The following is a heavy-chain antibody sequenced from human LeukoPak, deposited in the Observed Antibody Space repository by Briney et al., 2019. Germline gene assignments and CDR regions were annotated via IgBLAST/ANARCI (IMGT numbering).Heavy chain of an antibody. J-gene: IGHJ4*02. CDR3: ALLDSFDY. CDR2: ISYDGSNK. CDR1: GFTFSSYA. Sequence: PGGSLRLSCAASGFTFSSYAMHWVRQAPGKGLEWVAVISYDGSNKYYADSVKGRFTISGDNSKNTLYLQMNSLRAEDTAVYYCALLDSFDYWGQGTLVTVSS. D-gene: IGHD2-21*01. V-gene: IGHV3-30-3*01.